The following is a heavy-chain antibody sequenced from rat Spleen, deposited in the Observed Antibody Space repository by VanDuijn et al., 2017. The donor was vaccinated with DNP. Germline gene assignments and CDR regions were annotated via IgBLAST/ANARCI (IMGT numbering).Heavy chain of an antibody. CDR2: IWYDGDT. CDR1: GFSLSSYS. J-gene: IGHJ2*01. D-gene: IGHD1-11*01. Sequence: QVQLRESGPGLVKPSETLSLTCTVSGFSLSSYSVSWIRQTSGKGPEWMGRIWYDGDTAYNSALTSRLTISRDTSENQVFLKMNSLQTDDTGTYYCTRDLGYGGYAAHYFDYWGQGVMVTVSS. V-gene: IGHV2-63*01. CDR3: TRDLGYGGYAAHYFDY.